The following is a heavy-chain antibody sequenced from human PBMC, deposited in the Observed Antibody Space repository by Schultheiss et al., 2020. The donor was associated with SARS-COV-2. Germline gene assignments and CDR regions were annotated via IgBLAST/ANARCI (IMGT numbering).Heavy chain of an antibody. D-gene: IGHD6-13*01. Sequence: GGSLRLSCAASGFTFTTYAMNWVRQAPGKGLEWVSTVSGSGGGTYYADSVKGRFTISRDNSKNTLYLQMNSLRVEDTAVYYCANLQPQGYSNAWYGVGPTADMFDYWGQGTLVTVSS. J-gene: IGHJ4*02. CDR2: VSGSGGGT. CDR1: GFTFTTYA. CDR3: ANLQPQGYSNAWYGVGPTADMFDY. V-gene: IGHV3-23*01.